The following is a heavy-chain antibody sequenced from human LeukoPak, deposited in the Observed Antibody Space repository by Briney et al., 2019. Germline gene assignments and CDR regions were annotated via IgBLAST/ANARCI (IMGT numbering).Heavy chain of an antibody. Sequence: KPSETLSLTCTVSGGSISSSSYYWGWIRQPPGKGLEWIGSIYYSGSTYYNQSPKSRVTISVDTSKNQFSLQLNSVTPEDTAVYYCARARLHHTYGSGTSFDYWGQGILVTVSS. D-gene: IGHD3-10*01. V-gene: IGHV4-39*01. J-gene: IGHJ4*02. CDR1: GGSISSSSYY. CDR2: IYYSGST. CDR3: ARARLHHTYGSGTSFDY.